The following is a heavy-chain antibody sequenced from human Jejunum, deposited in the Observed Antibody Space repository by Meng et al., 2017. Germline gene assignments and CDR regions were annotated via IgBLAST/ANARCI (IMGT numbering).Heavy chain of an antibody. J-gene: IGHJ4*02. V-gene: IGHV4-4*07. Sequence: SETLSLTCTVSGGSISNSYWSWSRQPAAKGLEYIGSIYPRGSTNYNPSLKSRVTMSVDTSKNQFYLKLSTVTAADTAVYYCARGASGGAHYFDDWGQGTLVTVSS. CDR3: ARGASGGAHYFDD. CDR1: GGSISNSY. CDR2: IYPRGST. D-gene: IGHD3-16*01.